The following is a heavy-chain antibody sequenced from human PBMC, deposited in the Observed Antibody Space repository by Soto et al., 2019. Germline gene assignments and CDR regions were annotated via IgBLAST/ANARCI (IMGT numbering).Heavy chain of an antibody. CDR3: ARRVAAAPMYAFDI. Sequence: WTWIRQTPGKGLEWIGYIYYSGSTNYNPSLKSRVTISLATSKNQFSLNLNSVTSADTAVYLCARRVAAAPMYAFDIWGQGTMVTVSS. D-gene: IGHD6-13*01. CDR2: IYYSGST. J-gene: IGHJ3*02. V-gene: IGHV4-61*07.